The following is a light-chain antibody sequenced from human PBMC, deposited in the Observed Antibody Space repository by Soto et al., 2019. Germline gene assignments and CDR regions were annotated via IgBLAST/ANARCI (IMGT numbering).Light chain of an antibody. V-gene: IGKV3D-15*01. J-gene: IGKJ1*01. CDR3: QHYNSYSEA. CDR1: QAVNTN. CDR2: LAS. Sequence: EVVLTQSPATLSLSPGDRVTLSCRASQAVNTNLAWYQHKPGQAPSLLIYLASNRAAGVPARFSGSGSGTEFTLTISSLQPDDFATYYCQHYNSYSEAFGQGTKVAIK.